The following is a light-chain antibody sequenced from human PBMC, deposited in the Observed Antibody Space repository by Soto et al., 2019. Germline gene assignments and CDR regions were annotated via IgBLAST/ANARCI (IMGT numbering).Light chain of an antibody. CDR2: DAS. V-gene: IGKV1-39*01. Sequence: DIQMTQSPSSLSASVGDRVTITCRASQSINSHLNWYQQKPGKAPRLLIYDASTLQSEISSRFSGSGSGTDFTLTITSLQPEDFATYYCQQSYSTPSTFGGGTNVEIK. CDR3: QQSYSTPST. CDR1: QSINSH. J-gene: IGKJ4*01.